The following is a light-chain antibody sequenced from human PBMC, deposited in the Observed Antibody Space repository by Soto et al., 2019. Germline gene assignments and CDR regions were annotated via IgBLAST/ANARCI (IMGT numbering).Light chain of an antibody. CDR3: QSYDNRLSGNWV. J-gene: IGLJ3*02. CDR1: SSNIGAGYD. CDR2: GDT. Sequence: QPVLTQPPSVSGAPGQRVTISCTGSSSNIGAGYDVHWYQQLPGTAPKVLIYGDTNRPSGVPDRFSGSKSGTSASLDITGLQAEDEADYYCQSYDNRLSGNWVFGGGTKVTVL. V-gene: IGLV1-40*01.